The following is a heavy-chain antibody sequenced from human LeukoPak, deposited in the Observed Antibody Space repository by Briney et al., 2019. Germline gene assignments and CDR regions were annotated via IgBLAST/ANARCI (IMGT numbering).Heavy chain of an antibody. J-gene: IGHJ4*02. V-gene: IGHV3-9*01. CDR3: AKGSKDILTGYVY. D-gene: IGHD3-9*01. Sequence: GGSLRLSCAASGFTFDDYAMHWVRQAPGKGLEWVSGISWNSGNIDYADSVKGRFTISRDNSKNTLYLQMNSLRAEDTAVYYCAKGSKDILTGYVYWGQGTLVTVSS. CDR2: ISWNSGNI. CDR1: GFTFDDYA.